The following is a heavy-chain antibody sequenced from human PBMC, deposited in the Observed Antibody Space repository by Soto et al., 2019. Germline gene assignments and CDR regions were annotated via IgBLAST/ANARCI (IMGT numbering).Heavy chain of an antibody. CDR3: ARAALPQYYYDSSGYYAGYFQH. CDR2: IWYDGSNK. J-gene: IGHJ1*01. CDR1: GFTFSSYG. Sequence: QVQLVESGGGVVQPGRSLRLSCAASGFTFSSYGMHWVRQAPGKGLEWVAVIWYDGSNKYYADSVKGRFTISRDNSKNTLYLQMNSLRAEDTAVYYCARAALPQYYYDSSGYYAGYFQHWGQGTLVTVSS. V-gene: IGHV3-33*01. D-gene: IGHD3-22*01.